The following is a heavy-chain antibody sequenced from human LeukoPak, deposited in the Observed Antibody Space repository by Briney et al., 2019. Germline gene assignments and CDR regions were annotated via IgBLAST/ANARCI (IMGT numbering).Heavy chain of an antibody. CDR2: ISSSGGIT. CDR1: GFPFSSYA. Sequence: PGGSLRLSCSASGFPFSSYAMHWVRQAPGKGLEYVSAISSSGGITNYADSVRGRFTISRDNSKNSLYLQMSSLRPEDTAIYYCETHLSSLYSTSSLNWFDPWGQGILVTVSS. CDR3: ETHLSSLYSTSSLNWFDP. J-gene: IGHJ5*02. V-gene: IGHV3-64D*08. D-gene: IGHD6-6*01.